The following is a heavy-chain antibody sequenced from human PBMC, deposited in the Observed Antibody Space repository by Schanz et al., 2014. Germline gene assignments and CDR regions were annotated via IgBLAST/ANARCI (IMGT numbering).Heavy chain of an antibody. D-gene: IGHD6-6*01. V-gene: IGHV3-21*01. J-gene: IGHJ6*02. CDR1: GFTFSNYS. Sequence: EVQLVESGGGLVKPGGSLRLSCAASGFTFSNYSMNWVRQAPGKGLEWVSSISSTSSYIFYADSVKGRFTISRDNAKTSVFLQMNRLRAEDTAVYYCATAGPRGTRHPINYYYAMDNWGQGTQVTVAS. CDR3: ATAGPRGTRHPINYYYAMDN. CDR2: ISSTSSYI.